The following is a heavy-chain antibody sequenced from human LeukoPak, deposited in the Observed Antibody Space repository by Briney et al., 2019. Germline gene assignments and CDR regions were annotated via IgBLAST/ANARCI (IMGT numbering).Heavy chain of an antibody. CDR3: ARRSGNYLGASDI. V-gene: IGHV4-59*08. Sequence: SETLSLTCTVSGGSISSYYWNWIRQPPGKGLEWIGYIYHSGSTNYNPSLKSRVTISVDTSKNQFSLKLSSVTAADTAVYYCARRSGNYLGASDIWGQGTMVTVSS. J-gene: IGHJ3*02. CDR2: IYHSGST. CDR1: GGSISSYY. D-gene: IGHD1-26*01.